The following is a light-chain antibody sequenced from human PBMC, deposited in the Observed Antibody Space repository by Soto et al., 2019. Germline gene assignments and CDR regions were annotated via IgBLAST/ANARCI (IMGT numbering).Light chain of an antibody. V-gene: IGLV3-21*04. CDR2: YDT. Sequence: SYELTQSPSVSVAPGETASLTCGGDNIGSKAVHWYQQRPGQAPVLVIYYDTDRPSGIPDRFSGSDSGNTATLTISRVEAGDEADYYCQVWDTSRDHGVFGGGTKLTVL. CDR1: NIGSKA. CDR3: QVWDTSRDHGV. J-gene: IGLJ3*02.